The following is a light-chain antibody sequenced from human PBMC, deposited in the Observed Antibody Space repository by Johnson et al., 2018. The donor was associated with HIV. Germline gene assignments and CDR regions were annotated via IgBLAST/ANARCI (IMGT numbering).Light chain of an antibody. Sequence: QSVLKQPPSVSVAPGQKVTISCSGTYSNIGNNYVSWYQQLPGTAPKLLIYKNDKRPSGIPDRFSGSKSGTSATLGITGLQTGDEADYYCGTWDNSLNPAYVLGTGTKVTVL. CDR2: KND. J-gene: IGLJ1*01. CDR1: YSNIGNNY. V-gene: IGLV1-51*02. CDR3: GTWDNSLNPAYV.